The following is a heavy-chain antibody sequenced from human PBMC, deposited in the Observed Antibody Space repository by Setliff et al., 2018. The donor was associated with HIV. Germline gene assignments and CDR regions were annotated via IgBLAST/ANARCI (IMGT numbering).Heavy chain of an antibody. J-gene: IGHJ4*02. CDR2: IIPIFGTA. CDR1: GGTFSTYG. D-gene: IGHD1-26*01. CDR3: ASGSHGEGATDY. V-gene: IGHV1-69*13. Sequence: SVKVSCKASGGTFSTYGISWVRQAPGQGLEWMGGIIPIFGTATYAQKFQGTVTITADESTGTANMELRSLRSEDTAVYYCASGSHGEGATDYWGLGTLVTVSS.